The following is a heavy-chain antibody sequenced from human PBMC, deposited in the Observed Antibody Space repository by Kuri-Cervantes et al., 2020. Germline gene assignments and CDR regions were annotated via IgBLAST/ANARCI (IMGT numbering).Heavy chain of an antibody. V-gene: IGHV3-21*01. Sequence: GESLKISCAASGFTFSSYSMNWVRQAPGKGLEWVSSISSSSSYIYYADSVKGRFTISRDNAKNSLYLQMNSLRAEDTAVYYCARVVPSQGSGYSYGTLDYWGQGTLVTVSS. CDR2: ISSSSSYI. CDR3: ARVVPSQGSGYSYGTLDY. CDR1: GFTFSSYS. J-gene: IGHJ4*02. D-gene: IGHD5-18*01.